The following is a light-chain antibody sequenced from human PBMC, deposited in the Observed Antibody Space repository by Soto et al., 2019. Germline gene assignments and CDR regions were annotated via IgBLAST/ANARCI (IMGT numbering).Light chain of an antibody. CDR1: QTISSW. Sequence: DIQMTQSPSTLSGSVGDRVTITCRASQTISSWLAWYQQKPGKAPKVLIFDASSLESGVPSRFGGSGSATEFTLTISSLQPDDFATYYCQQYSTYPWTFGQGTKVDIK. J-gene: IGKJ1*01. CDR2: DAS. CDR3: QQYSTYPWT. V-gene: IGKV1-5*01.